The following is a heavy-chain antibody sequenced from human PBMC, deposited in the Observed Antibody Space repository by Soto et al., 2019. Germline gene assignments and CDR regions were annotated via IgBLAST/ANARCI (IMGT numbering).Heavy chain of an antibody. CDR3: AAVGFFGVVIIGPLNV. CDR1: GFTFTSSS. CDR2: IVVGSGNT. J-gene: IGHJ6*02. V-gene: IGHV1-58*01. D-gene: IGHD3-3*01. Sequence: SVKVSCKASGFTFTSSSVQWVRQARGQRLEWIGWIVVGSGNTNYAQKFQERVTITRDMSTSTAYMELSSLRSEDTAVYYCAAVGFFGVVIIGPLNVWGQGTTVTVSS.